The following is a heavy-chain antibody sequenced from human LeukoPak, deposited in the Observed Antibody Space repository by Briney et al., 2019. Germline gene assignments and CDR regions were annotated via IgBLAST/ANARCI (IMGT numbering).Heavy chain of an antibody. J-gene: IGHJ5*02. CDR1: GFSFSNYW. Sequence: GGSLRLSCAASGFSFSNYWMHWVRQGPGKGLVWVSRISRDGSITTYADSVKGRFTISRDNAKNTLYLQMNSLRAEDSAVYYCARAIAAAGASGFDPWGQGTLVTVSS. V-gene: IGHV3-74*01. D-gene: IGHD6-13*01. CDR2: ISRDGSIT. CDR3: ARAIAAAGASGFDP.